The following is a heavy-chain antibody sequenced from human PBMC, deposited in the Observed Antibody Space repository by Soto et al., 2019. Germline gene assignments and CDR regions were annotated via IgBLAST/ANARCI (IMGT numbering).Heavy chain of an antibody. Sequence: AQLSESGGGLVQPGGSLRLSCAASGFTFSIYAMSWVRQAPGKGLEWVSGIGGDGDDTNYGDSVKGRFIISRDNSKSTLSLQMNGLRVEDTAVYYCVKDRMNHNSVWDPFDIWGQGTMVTVSS. J-gene: IGHJ3*02. CDR3: VKDRMNHNSVWDPFDI. V-gene: IGHV3-23*02. CDR2: IGGDGDDT. D-gene: IGHD1-26*01. CDR1: GFTFSIYA.